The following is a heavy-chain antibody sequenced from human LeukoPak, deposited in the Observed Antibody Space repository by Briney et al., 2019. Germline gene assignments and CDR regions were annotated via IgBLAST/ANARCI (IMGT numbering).Heavy chain of an antibody. V-gene: IGHV1-18*01. J-gene: IGHJ6*02. Sequence: ASVKVSCKASGYTFTSYGISWVRQAPGQGLEWMGWISAYNGNTNYAQKLQGRATMTTDTSTSTAYMELRSLRSDDTAVYYCARVNRYSSSWYGSVGYGMDVWGQGTTVTVSS. CDR2: ISAYNGNT. CDR1: GYTFTSYG. CDR3: ARVNRYSSSWYGSVGYGMDV. D-gene: IGHD6-13*01.